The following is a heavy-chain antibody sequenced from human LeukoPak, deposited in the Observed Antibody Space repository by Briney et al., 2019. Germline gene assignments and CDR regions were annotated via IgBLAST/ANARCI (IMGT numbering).Heavy chain of an antibody. Sequence: SETLSLTCTVSGGSISSGSYYWTWIRQPAGKGLEWIGRIYSSGGTNYNPSLKSRVTISVDTSKKHFSLELSSVTAADTAVYYCARDSVLYYFDSWGQGTLVTVSS. J-gene: IGHJ4*02. CDR3: ARDSVLYYFDS. CDR1: GGSISSGSYY. D-gene: IGHD6-6*01. CDR2: IYSSGGT. V-gene: IGHV4-61*02.